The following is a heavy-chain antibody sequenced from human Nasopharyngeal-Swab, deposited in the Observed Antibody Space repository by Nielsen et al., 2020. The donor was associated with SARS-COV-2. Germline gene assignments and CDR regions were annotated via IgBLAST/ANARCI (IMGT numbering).Heavy chain of an antibody. Sequence: GEPLKISCAASGFTFSSYGMHWVRQAPGKGLEWVAVISYDGGNKYYADSVKGRFTISRDNSKNTLYLQMNSLRAEDTAVYYCAKGSLGYSYVIDYWGQGTLVTVSS. J-gene: IGHJ4*02. D-gene: IGHD5-18*01. CDR3: AKGSLGYSYVIDY. CDR1: GFTFSSYG. CDR2: ISYDGGNK. V-gene: IGHV3-30*18.